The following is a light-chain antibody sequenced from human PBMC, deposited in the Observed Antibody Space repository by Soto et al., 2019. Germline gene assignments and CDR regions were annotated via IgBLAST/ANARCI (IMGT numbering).Light chain of an antibody. V-gene: IGLV8-61*01. CDR1: SGSVSTTYY. J-gene: IGLJ2*01. Sequence: QNVVTQEPSFSVSPGATVTLTCGLTSGSVSTTYYPSWYQQTPGQAPRTLIYSTNIRSSGVPDRFSGSILGNKAALTITGAQADDESDYHCMRYMGGGLVVFGGGTKLTVL. CDR3: MRYMGGGLVV. CDR2: STN.